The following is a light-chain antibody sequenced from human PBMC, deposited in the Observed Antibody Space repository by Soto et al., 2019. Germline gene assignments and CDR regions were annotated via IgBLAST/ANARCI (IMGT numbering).Light chain of an antibody. CDR2: LNRDGSH. J-gene: IGLJ2*01. V-gene: IGLV4-69*01. CDR1: SGHSNYA. Sequence: QLVLTQSPSASASLGASVKLTCTLSSGHSNYAIAWHQQQPEKGPRYLMKLNRDGSHSKGDVIPNRFSGSSSGAERYLTIASLPSEDADDYYCQNWGTGIVIFGGGTQLTVL. CDR3: QNWGTGIVI.